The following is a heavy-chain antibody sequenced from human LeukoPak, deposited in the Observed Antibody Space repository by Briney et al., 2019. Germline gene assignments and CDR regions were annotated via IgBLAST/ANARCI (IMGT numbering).Heavy chain of an antibody. Sequence: ASVKVSCKASGYALTGYYMHWVRQAPGQGLEWMGWINPNSGGTNYAQKFQGRVTMTRDTSISTAYMELSRLRADDTPVYYCAMEWLYCSGGSCYFDYWGQGTLVTVSS. CDR3: AMEWLYCSGGSCYFDY. CDR1: GYALTGYY. D-gene: IGHD2-15*01. J-gene: IGHJ4*02. V-gene: IGHV1-2*02. CDR2: INPNSGGT.